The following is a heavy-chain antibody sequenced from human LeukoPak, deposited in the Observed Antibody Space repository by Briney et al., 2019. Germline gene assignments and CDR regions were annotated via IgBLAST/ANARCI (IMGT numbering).Heavy chain of an antibody. V-gene: IGHV3-21*01. J-gene: IGHJ5*02. D-gene: IGHD2-2*02. Sequence: GGSLRLSCAASGFTFSSYSMNWVRQAPGKGLEWVSSISTSSNYIYYADSVKGRFTISRDNAKNSLYLQMNSLRAEDTAVYYWARDKVPAAIGRTPFDPGGQGTLVTVSS. CDR1: GFTFSSYS. CDR3: ARDKVPAAIGRTPFDP. CDR2: ISTSSNYI.